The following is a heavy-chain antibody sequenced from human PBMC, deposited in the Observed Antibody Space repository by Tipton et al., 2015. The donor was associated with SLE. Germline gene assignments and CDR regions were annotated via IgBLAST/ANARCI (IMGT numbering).Heavy chain of an antibody. V-gene: IGHV3-48*03. CDR1: GFTFMSYD. Sequence: SLRLSCAASGFTFMSYDMSWVRQAPGKGLEWISYISSSADTIYYADSVKGRFTISRDNAKNSLFLQMNSLRAEDTAVYYCARAALRYFDWLPTYYYGMDVWGQGTTVTVSS. CDR3: ARAALRYFDWLPTYYYGMDV. CDR2: ISSSADTI. D-gene: IGHD3-9*01. J-gene: IGHJ6*02.